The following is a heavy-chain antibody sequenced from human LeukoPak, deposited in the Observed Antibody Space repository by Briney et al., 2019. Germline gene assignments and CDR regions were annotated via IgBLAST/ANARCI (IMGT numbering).Heavy chain of an antibody. Sequence: PGGSLRLSCSASGFTFSNYGMSWVRQAPGKGLEWVANIKQDGSEKYYVDSVKGRFTISRDNAKNSLYLQMNSLRAEDTAVYYCARAYPRGYCSSTSCSLSYYMDVWGKGTTVTVSS. CDR2: IKQDGSEK. J-gene: IGHJ6*03. CDR1: GFTFSNYG. D-gene: IGHD2-2*01. CDR3: ARAYPRGYCSSTSCSLSYYMDV. V-gene: IGHV3-7*01.